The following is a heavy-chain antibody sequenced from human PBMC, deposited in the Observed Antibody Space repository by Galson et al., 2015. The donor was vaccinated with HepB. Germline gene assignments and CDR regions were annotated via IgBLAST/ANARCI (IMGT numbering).Heavy chain of an antibody. V-gene: IGHV3-73*01. CDR3: TRLGDFSGYSSR. CDR2: ITSKANNYAT. J-gene: IGHJ4*02. CDR1: GFTFSGSA. D-gene: IGHD6-13*01. Sequence: LRLSCAASGFTFSGSAIHWVRQASGKGPEWVGRITSKANNYATSYVPSLKGRFTISRDDSKNMAYLHIKSLKTEDTAVYYCTRLGDFSGYSSRWGQGTLVTVSS.